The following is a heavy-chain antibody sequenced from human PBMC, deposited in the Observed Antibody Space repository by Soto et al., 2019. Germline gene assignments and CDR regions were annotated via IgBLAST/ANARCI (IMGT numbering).Heavy chain of an antibody. CDR2: IWYDGSNK. CDR1: GFTFSSYG. CDR3: ARDQQWLVRFYFDF. Sequence: QVQLVESGGGVVQPGNSLRLSCAASGFTFSSYGMHWVRQAPGKGLEWVAVIWYDGSNKYYADSVKGRLTISRDNSKNTLYLQMNSLRAEDTAVYYCARDQQWLVRFYFDFWGQGTLVTVSS. J-gene: IGHJ4*02. D-gene: IGHD6-19*01. V-gene: IGHV3-33*01.